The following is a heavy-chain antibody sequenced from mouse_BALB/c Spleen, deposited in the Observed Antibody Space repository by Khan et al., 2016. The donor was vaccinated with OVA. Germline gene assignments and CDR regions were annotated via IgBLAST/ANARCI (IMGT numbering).Heavy chain of an antibody. D-gene: IGHD2-1*01. Sequence: EVVLVESGGGLVQPGGSLKLSCAASGFTFSSYGMSWVRQTPDKRLELVATINTNVGSTYYPDSVKGRFTISRDNAKNTLYLQMSSLKSEDTAMYYCARVGIIYYGNYAYYFDYWGQGTTLTVSS. V-gene: IGHV5-6-3*01. CDR2: INTNVGST. J-gene: IGHJ2*01. CDR1: GFTFSSYG. CDR3: ARVGIIYYGNYAYYFDY.